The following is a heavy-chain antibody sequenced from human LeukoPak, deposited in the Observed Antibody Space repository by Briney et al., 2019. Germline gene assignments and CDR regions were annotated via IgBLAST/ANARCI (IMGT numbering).Heavy chain of an antibody. Sequence: PSETLSLTCAVYGVSFSGYYWSWIRQPPGKGLEWIGEINHSGSTNYNPSLKSRVTISVDTSKNQFSLKLSSVTAADTAVYYCARGMDIVVVVAATPFDYWGQGTLVTVSS. CDR3: ARGMDIVVVVAATPFDY. CDR1: GVSFSGYY. D-gene: IGHD2-15*01. J-gene: IGHJ4*02. V-gene: IGHV4-34*01. CDR2: INHSGST.